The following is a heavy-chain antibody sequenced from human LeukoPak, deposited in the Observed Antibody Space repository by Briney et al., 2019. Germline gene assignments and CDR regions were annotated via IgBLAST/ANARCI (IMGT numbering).Heavy chain of an antibody. Sequence: GGSLRLSCAASGFTFSSYGMHWVRQAPGKGLEWVAVIWYDGSNKYYADSVKGRFTISRGNSKNTLYLQMNSLRAEDTAVYYCARVATKDVSAFDIWGQGTMVTVSS. CDR2: IWYDGSNK. V-gene: IGHV3-33*01. J-gene: IGHJ3*02. CDR3: ARVATKDVSAFDI. D-gene: IGHD2-21*02. CDR1: GFTFSSYG.